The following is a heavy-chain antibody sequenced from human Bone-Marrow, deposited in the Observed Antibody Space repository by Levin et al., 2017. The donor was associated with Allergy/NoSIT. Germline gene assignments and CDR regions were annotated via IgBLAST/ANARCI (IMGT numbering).Heavy chain of an antibody. V-gene: IGHV3-30*05. D-gene: IGHD7-27*01. J-gene: IGHJ4*02. CDR1: GLSFPDYG. CDR2: ITSDGSHK. CDR3: AALGSFDY. Sequence: LPGGSLRLSCTASGLSFPDYGVHWVRQAPDKGLEWVAIITSDGSHKYYADSVRGRFTISRDNSRNTLYLEMNSLRVEDTAVYFCAALGSFDYWGLGTLVTVSS.